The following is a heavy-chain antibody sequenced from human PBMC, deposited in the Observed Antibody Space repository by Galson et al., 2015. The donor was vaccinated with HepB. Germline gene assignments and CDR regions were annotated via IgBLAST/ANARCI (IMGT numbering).Heavy chain of an antibody. CDR3: ARGWTAGHTFDY. Sequence: SVKVSCKASGYTFTSYAMHWVRQAPGQRLEWMGWINAGNGNTKYSQKFQGRVTITRDTSASTAYMELSSLRSEDTAVYYCARGWTAGHTFDYWGQGTLVTVSS. V-gene: IGHV1-3*01. J-gene: IGHJ4*02. CDR2: INAGNGNT. D-gene: IGHD1-1*01. CDR1: GYTFTSYA.